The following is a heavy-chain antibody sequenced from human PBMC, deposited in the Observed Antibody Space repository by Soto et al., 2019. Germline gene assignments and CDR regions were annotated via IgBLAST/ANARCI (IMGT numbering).Heavy chain of an antibody. J-gene: IGHJ6*03. V-gene: IGHV4-30-2*01. CDR3: ARDGRYSGYDGPRRSYYYMDV. CDR1: GGSISGGGYS. D-gene: IGHD5-12*01. Sequence: SETLSLTFAVSGGSISGGGYSWSWIRQPPGKDLEWIGYIYHSGSTYYNPSLKSRVTISVDTSKNQFSLKLSSVTAPDTAVYYCARDGRYSGYDGPRRSYYYMDVWGKGTTVTVSS. CDR2: IYHSGST.